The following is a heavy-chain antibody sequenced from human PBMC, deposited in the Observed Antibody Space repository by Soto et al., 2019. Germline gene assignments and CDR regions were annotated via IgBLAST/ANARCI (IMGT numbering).Heavy chain of an antibody. J-gene: IGHJ6*02. CDR3: AREFASSWSSYYYYYGMDV. D-gene: IGHD6-13*01. Sequence: GGSLRLSCAASGFTFSSYWMSWVRQAPGKGLDWVANIKQDGSEKYYLVSVKGRFTISRDNAKNSLFLQMNSLRAEDTAVFYCAREFASSWSSYYYYYGMDVWGQGTTVTVSS. V-gene: IGHV3-7*05. CDR2: IKQDGSEK. CDR1: GFTFSSYW.